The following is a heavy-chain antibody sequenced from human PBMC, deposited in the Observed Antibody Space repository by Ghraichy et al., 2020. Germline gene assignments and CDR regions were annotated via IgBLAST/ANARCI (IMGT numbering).Heavy chain of an antibody. D-gene: IGHD2-15*01. Sequence: TPSLTCAVYGGSFSGYYWSWIRQPPGKGLEWIGEINHSGSTNYNPSLKSRVTISVDTSKNQFSLKLSSVTAADTAVYYCARRYCSGGSCYWGSYYYYGMDVWGQGTTVTVSS. CDR1: GGSFSGYY. V-gene: IGHV4-34*01. J-gene: IGHJ6*02. CDR2: INHSGST. CDR3: ARRYCSGGSCYWGSYYYYGMDV.